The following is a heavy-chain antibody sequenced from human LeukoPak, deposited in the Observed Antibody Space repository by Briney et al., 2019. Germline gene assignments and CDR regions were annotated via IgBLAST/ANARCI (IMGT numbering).Heavy chain of an antibody. CDR3: ARDPSTYYDSSGYSGH. CDR1: GGSISSGDYY. Sequence: SQTLSLTCTVSGGSISSGDYYWSWIRQPPGKGLEWIGYIYYSGSTYYNPSLKSRVTISVDTSKNQFSLKLSSVTAADTAVYYCARDPSTYYDSSGYSGHWGQGTLVTVPS. J-gene: IGHJ4*02. D-gene: IGHD3-22*01. CDR2: IYYSGST. V-gene: IGHV4-30-4*08.